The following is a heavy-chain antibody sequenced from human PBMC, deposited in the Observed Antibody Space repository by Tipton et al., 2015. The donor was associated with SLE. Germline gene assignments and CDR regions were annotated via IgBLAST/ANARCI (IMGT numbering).Heavy chain of an antibody. CDR3: ARVWRQLANSFDY. V-gene: IGHV4-4*02. Sequence: TLSLTCAVSGGSISSSNWWSWVRQPPGKGLEWIGEIYHSGSTNYNPSLKSRFTISVDKSKNQFSLKLSSVTAADTAVYYCARVWRQLANSFDYWGQGTLVTVSS. D-gene: IGHD6-6*01. CDR2: IYHSGST. CDR1: GGSISSSNW. J-gene: IGHJ4*02.